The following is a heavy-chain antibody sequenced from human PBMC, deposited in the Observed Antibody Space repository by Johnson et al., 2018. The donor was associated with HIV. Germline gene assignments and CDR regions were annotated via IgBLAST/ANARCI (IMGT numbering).Heavy chain of an antibody. V-gene: IGHV3-9*01. CDR1: GFTIDDDA. Sequence: EVQLVESGGGFVQPGRSLRLSCAPSGFTIDDDAIHWVRQAPGKGLEWVSGISWNSDTIGYADSVKGRFAISRDNSKNTLYLQMNSLRAEDTAVYYCAKSIAAAGTNAFDIWGQGTMVTVSS. CDR2: ISWNSDTI. CDR3: AKSIAAAGTNAFDI. D-gene: IGHD6-13*01. J-gene: IGHJ3*02.